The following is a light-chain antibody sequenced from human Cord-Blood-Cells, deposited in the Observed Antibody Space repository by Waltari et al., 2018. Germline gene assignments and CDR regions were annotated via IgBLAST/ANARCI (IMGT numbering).Light chain of an antibody. CDR3: GSYAGSYTCV. CDR1: SSDVGGYNY. Sequence: QSALTQPRSVSGSPGQSVTISCTGTSSDVGGYNYVSWYQQHPGKAPKLMIYDVSKRPSGVPDRFSGSKSGNTASLTISGLQAEDEADYYCGSYAGSYTCVFGTGTKVTVL. V-gene: IGLV2-11*01. J-gene: IGLJ1*01. CDR2: DVS.